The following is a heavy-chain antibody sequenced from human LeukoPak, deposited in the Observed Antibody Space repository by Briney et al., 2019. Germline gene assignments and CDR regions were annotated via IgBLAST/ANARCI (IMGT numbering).Heavy chain of an antibody. J-gene: IGHJ4*02. CDR2: ISSSSSYI. D-gene: IGHD1-26*01. Sequence: PGGSLRLSCAASGFTFSSYSMNWVRQAPGKGLEWVSSISSSSSYIYYADSMKGRFTISRDNAKNSLYLQMNSLRAEDTAVYYCARGGPWELPLDYWGQGTLVTVSS. V-gene: IGHV3-21*01. CDR1: GFTFSSYS. CDR3: ARGGPWELPLDY.